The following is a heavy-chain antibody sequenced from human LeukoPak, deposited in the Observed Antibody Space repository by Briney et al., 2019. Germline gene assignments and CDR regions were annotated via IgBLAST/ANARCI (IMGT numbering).Heavy chain of an antibody. V-gene: IGHV5-51*01. Sequence: GESLKISCKGSGYSVTSYWIGWVRQMPGKGLGWMGIIYPGDSDTRYSPSFQGQVTISADKSISTAYLQWSSLKASDTAMYYCARADYCDSSKAEDWGQGTLVTVSS. J-gene: IGHJ4*02. CDR3: ARADYCDSSKAED. D-gene: IGHD3-22*01. CDR1: GYSVTSYW. CDR2: IYPGDSDT.